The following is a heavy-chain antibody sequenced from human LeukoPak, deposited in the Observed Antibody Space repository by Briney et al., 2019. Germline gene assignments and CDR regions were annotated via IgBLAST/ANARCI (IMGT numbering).Heavy chain of an antibody. V-gene: IGHV3-73*01. J-gene: IGHJ3*02. CDR2: IRSKPHSYAT. Sequence: SGGSLRLSCAASGFTFTGSAMHWVRQASGKGLEWVGRIRSKPHSYATAYAASVKGRFTISRDDSKNTADLQMKSLNTKDTAVYYCTRHGGRDFYDSTEDAFDIWGQGTMVTVSS. CDR3: TRHGGRDFYDSTEDAFDI. D-gene: IGHD3-22*01. CDR1: GFTFTGSA.